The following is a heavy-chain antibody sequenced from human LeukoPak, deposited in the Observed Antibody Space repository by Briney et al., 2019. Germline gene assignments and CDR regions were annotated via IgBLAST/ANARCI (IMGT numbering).Heavy chain of an antibody. V-gene: IGHV3-7*01. D-gene: IGHD3-22*01. CDR2: IKQDGSEK. CDR3: ARDPGPRIQGVVVISIYYYYGMGV. CDR1: GFTFSTYA. J-gene: IGHJ6*02. Sequence: SGGSLRLSCAASGFTFSTYAVNWVRQAPGKGLERVANIKQDGSEKYYVDSVKGRFTISRDNAKNSLYLQMNSLRAEDTAVYYCARDPGPRIQGVVVISIYYYYGMGVWGQGTTVTVSS.